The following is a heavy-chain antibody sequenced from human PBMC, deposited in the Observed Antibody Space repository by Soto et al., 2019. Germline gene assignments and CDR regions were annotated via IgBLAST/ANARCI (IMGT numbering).Heavy chain of an antibody. Sequence: QVQLQESGPGLVKPSPTLSLTCTVSGGSISSGDYYWSWIRQPPGKGLEWIGNIFYSGSTYYNPSLKSRVSISLDTSKNQFSLKLSSVTDADTAVYYCASRQSSPYFDYWGQGTLVTVSS. CDR1: GGSISSGDYY. CDR3: ASRQSSPYFDY. D-gene: IGHD2-21*01. CDR2: IFYSGST. V-gene: IGHV4-30-4*01. J-gene: IGHJ4*02.